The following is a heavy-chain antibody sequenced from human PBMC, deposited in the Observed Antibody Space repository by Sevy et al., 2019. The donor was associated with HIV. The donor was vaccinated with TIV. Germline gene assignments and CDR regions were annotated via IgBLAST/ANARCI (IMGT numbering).Heavy chain of an antibody. J-gene: IGHJ6*02. CDR2: IYYTGST. V-gene: IGHV4-39*01. Sequence: SETLSLTCNVSGGSISSSYYWGWIRQPPGKGLEWIGSIYYTGSTYYKTSLKSRITLTVDRSKNQLSLRLTTVTAADTAVYYCAKLETVYYYGMDVWGQGIMVTVSS. D-gene: IGHD1-1*01. CDR3: AKLETVYYYGMDV. CDR1: GGSISSSYY.